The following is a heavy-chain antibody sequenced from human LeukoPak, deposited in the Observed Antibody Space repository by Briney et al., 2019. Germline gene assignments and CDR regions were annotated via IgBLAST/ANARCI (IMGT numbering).Heavy chain of an antibody. CDR2: FDPEDGET. Sequence: EASVKVSCKVSGYTLTELSMHWVRQAPGKGLEWMGGFDPEDGETIYAQKFQGRVTMTEDTSTDTAYMELSSLRSEDTAVYYCATAALYSSSWYRYYGGSYSKARTFDYWGQGTLVTVSS. J-gene: IGHJ4*02. V-gene: IGHV1-24*01. D-gene: IGHD6-13*01. CDR3: ATAALYSSSWYRYYGGSYSKARTFDY. CDR1: GYTLTELS.